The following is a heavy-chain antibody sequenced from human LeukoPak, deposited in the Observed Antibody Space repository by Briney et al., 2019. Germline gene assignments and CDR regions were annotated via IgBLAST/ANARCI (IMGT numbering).Heavy chain of an antibody. D-gene: IGHD3-16*01. CDR2: IKQDGSEK. CDR3: ARVRDYVSEYYFDY. V-gene: IGHV3-7*01. CDR1: GFTFSSYA. J-gene: IGHJ4*02. Sequence: GGSLRLSCAASGFTFSSYAMSWVRQAPGKGLEWVANIKQDGSEKYYVDSVKGRFTISRDNAKNSLYLQMNSLRAEDTAVYYCARVRDYVSEYYFDYWGQGTLVTVSS.